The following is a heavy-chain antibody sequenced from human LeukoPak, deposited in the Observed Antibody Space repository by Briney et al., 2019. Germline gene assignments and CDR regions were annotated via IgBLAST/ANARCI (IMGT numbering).Heavy chain of an antibody. CDR2: IYYSGSST. CDR1: GGSMSGFF. Sequence: SETLSLTCTVSGGSMSGFFWTWIRQPPGRELEWIGSIYYSGSSTKFNPSLKSRVTISVDTSKSQFSLTLNSATAADTAVYYCARTSRHFYGSGTNLTPWPAGMDVWGQGTTVTVSS. J-gene: IGHJ6*02. V-gene: IGHV4-59*01. CDR3: ARTSRHFYGSGTNLTPWPAGMDV. D-gene: IGHD3-10*01.